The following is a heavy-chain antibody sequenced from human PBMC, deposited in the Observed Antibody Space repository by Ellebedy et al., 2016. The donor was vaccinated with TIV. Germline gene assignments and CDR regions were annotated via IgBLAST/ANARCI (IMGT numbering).Heavy chain of an antibody. CDR1: GFTISNNY. Sequence: GGSLRLXXAASGFTISNNYMSWVRQAPGKGLEWVAILHSGGTTFYADSVKGRFTISRDSSKNTLYLQMNSLRVEDTAVYYCARAPTVTSVFDCWGQGTPVTVSS. CDR3: ARAPTVTSVFDC. D-gene: IGHD4-17*01. J-gene: IGHJ4*02. V-gene: IGHV3-53*01. CDR2: LHSGGTT.